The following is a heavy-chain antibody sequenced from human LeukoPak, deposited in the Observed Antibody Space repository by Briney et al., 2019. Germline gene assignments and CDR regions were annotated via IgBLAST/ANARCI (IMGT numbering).Heavy chain of an antibody. Sequence: ASVKVPCKASGYTFTSYGITWVRQAPGQGLEWMGWISAYNGNTNYAQKFQGRVTVTTDTSTSTAYMELRSLRSDDTAVYYCARDSHRDYCSGGSCYPDFDYWGQGTPVTVSS. CDR3: ARDSHRDYCSGGSCYPDFDY. CDR1: GYTFTSYG. V-gene: IGHV1-18*01. CDR2: ISAYNGNT. J-gene: IGHJ4*02. D-gene: IGHD2-15*01.